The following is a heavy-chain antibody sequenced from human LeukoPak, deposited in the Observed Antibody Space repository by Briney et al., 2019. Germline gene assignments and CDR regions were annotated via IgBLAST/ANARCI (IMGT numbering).Heavy chain of an antibody. CDR3: ARDPLSSSSFDL. CDR1: GFTFSSYS. CDR2: ISSRSATI. Sequence: GGSLRLSCAASGFTFSSYSMNWVRQAPGKGLEWVSYISSRSATIYYADSVKGRFTISRDNAKNSLYLQMNSLRAEDTAVYYCARDPLSSSSFDLWGQGTLVTASS. D-gene: IGHD6-13*01. V-gene: IGHV3-48*01. J-gene: IGHJ4*02.